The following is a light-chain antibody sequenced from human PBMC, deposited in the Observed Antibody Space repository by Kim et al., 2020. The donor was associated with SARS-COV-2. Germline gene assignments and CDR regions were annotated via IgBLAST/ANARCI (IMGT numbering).Light chain of an antibody. V-gene: IGKV1-17*03. CDR3: LQHHSYPVT. CDR1: QGIGSY. CDR2: AAS. J-gene: IGKJ1*01. Sequence: ASVGDRVTITCRASQGIGSYFAWFQQKPGKVPKRLIYAASSLQSGVPSRFSGSGFGTEFTLTINSLQPEDSATYYCLQHHSYPVTFGQGTKVDIK.